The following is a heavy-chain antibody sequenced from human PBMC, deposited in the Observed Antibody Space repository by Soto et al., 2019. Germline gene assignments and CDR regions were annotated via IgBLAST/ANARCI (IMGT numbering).Heavy chain of an antibody. Sequence: SETLSLTCTVSGGSISSSSYYWGWIRQPPGKGLEWIGDMYYSGSSYSSPSLKSRVTLSVDTSKNQLSLKLNSVTAADTAVYYCARHPRDDYNYGGSGIFDYWGQGTLVTVS. V-gene: IGHV4-39*01. D-gene: IGHD4-4*01. CDR2: MYYSGSS. J-gene: IGHJ4*02. CDR3: ARHPRDDYNYGGSGIFDY. CDR1: GGSISSSSYY.